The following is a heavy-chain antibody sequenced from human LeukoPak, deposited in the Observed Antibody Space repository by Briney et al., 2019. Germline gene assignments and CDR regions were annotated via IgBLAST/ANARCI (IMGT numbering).Heavy chain of an antibody. CDR2: ISSNSRTI. CDR3: TRGGAARPDY. Sequence: PGGSLRLSCAASGFTFSSYGMDWVSQAPGKGLEWVSYISSNSRTIDYANSVKGRSTISRDNAKNSLFLQMSSLRAEDTAMYYCTRGGAARPDYWGQGTLVTVSS. CDR1: GFTFSSYG. D-gene: IGHD6-6*01. J-gene: IGHJ4*02. V-gene: IGHV3-48*01.